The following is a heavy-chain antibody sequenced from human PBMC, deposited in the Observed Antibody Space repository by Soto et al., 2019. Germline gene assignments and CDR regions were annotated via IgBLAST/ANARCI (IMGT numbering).Heavy chain of an antibody. J-gene: IGHJ4*02. CDR2: IYFSGTT. D-gene: IGHD3-22*01. CDR1: GGSISSSRYY. Sequence: SETLSLTCTVSGGSISSSRYYWGWIRQPPGKGLEWIGTIYFSGTTYYNASLKSRVAISVDTSKNQFSLKLSSVTAADTAMYYCARRGSYYDSRGYYSPLDYWGQGTLVT. V-gene: IGHV4-39*01. CDR3: ARRGSYYDSRGYYSPLDY.